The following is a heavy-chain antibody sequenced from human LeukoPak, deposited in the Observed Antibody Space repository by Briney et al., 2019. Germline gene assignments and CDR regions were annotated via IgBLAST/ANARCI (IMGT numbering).Heavy chain of an antibody. CDR3: ARDLPGIT. CDR1: GVSISSSNW. V-gene: IGHV3-74*01. Sequence: ETLSLTCAVSGVSISSSNWWHWVRQPPGKGLVWVSRINSDGSSTSYADSVKGRFTISRDNAKNTLYLQMNSLRAEDTAVYYCARDLPGITWGQGTLVTVSS. J-gene: IGHJ5*02. CDR2: INSDGSST.